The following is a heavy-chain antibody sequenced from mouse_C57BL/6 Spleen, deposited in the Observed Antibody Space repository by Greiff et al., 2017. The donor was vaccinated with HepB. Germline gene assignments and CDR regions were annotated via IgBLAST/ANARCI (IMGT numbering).Heavy chain of an antibody. CDR3: ARGDSRYFDV. CDR2: ISSGSSTI. CDR1: GFTFSDYG. J-gene: IGHJ1*03. V-gene: IGHV5-17*01. Sequence: EVQGVESGGGLVKPGGSLKLSCAASGFTFSDYGMHWVRQAPEKGLEWVAYISSGSSTIYYADTVKGRFTISRDNAKNTLFLQMTSLRSEDTAMYYCARGDSRYFDVWGTGTTVTVSS.